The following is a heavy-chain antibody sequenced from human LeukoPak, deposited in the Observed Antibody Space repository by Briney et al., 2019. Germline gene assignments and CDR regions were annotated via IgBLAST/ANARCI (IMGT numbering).Heavy chain of an antibody. D-gene: IGHD4-23*01. J-gene: IGHJ6*03. Sequence: GGSLRLSCAASGFTFIHYSMNWVRQAPGKGLEWISYISRSSSTIYSADSVKGRFTISRDNAKNSLYLQMNSLRAEDTAVYYCARDYHDYGGIYYYYYMDVWGKGTTVTVSS. CDR3: ARDYHDYGGIYYYYYMDV. CDR1: GFTFIHYS. CDR2: ISRSSSTI. V-gene: IGHV3-48*01.